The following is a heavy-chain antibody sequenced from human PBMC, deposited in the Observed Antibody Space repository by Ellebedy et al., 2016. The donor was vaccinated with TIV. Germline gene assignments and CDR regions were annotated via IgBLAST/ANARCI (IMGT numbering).Heavy chain of an antibody. Sequence: SQTLSLTCAISGDSVPRNSAGWNWIRQSPSRGLEWLGRTYYRSKWYNDYAVSVKSRITINPDTSKNQFSLQLNSVTPEDTAVYYGARRSSRNVMDVWGQGTTVTVSS. CDR1: GDSVPRNSAG. CDR2: TYYRSKWYN. J-gene: IGHJ6*02. CDR3: ARRSSRNVMDV. V-gene: IGHV6-1*01. D-gene: IGHD6-13*01.